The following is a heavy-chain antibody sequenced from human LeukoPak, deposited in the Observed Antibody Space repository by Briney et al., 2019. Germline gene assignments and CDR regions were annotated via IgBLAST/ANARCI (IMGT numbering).Heavy chain of an antibody. J-gene: IGHJ4*02. Sequence: PSQTLSLTCTVSGGSISSGDYYWSWIRQPPGKGLEWIGYIYYSGSTYYNPSLKSRVTISVDTSKNQFSLKLSSVTAADTAVYYCARGQLLELLFDYWGQGTLVTVSS. CDR3: ARGQLLELLFDY. CDR2: IYYSGST. D-gene: IGHD1-7*01. V-gene: IGHV4-30-4*01. CDR1: GGSISSGDYY.